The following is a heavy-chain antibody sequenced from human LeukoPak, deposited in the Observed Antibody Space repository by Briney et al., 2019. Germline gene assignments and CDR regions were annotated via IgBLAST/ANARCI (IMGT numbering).Heavy chain of an antibody. CDR2: IYYSGST. CDR1: GGSISSYY. J-gene: IGHJ6*03. V-gene: IGHV4-59*01. CDR3: ARVRGSGYDSPFGYCSGGSCQPFYYYYMDV. Sequence: SETLSLTCTVSGGSISSYYWSWIRQPPGKGLEWIGYIYYSGSTNYNPSLKSRVTISVDTSKNQFSLKLSSVTAADTAVYYCARVRGSGYDSPFGYCSGGSCQPFYYYYMDVWGKGTTVTVSS. D-gene: IGHD2-15*01.